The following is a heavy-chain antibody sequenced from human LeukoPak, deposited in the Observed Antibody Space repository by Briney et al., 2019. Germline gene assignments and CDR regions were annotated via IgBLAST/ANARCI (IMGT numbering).Heavy chain of an antibody. CDR3: TRDGGYSYVHFDY. V-gene: IGHV3-49*03. CDR1: GFTFGDYA. J-gene: IGHJ4*02. Sequence: GGSLRLSCTASGFTFGDYAMSWFRQAPGKGLEWVGFIRSKAYGGTTEYAASVKGRFTISRDDSKSIAYLQMNRLKTEDTAVYYCTRDGGYSYVHFDYWGQGTLVTVSS. D-gene: IGHD5-18*01. CDR2: IRSKAYGGTT.